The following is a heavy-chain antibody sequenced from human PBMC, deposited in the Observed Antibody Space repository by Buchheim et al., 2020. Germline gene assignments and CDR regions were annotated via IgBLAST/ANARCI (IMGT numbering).Heavy chain of an antibody. V-gene: IGHV1-8*01. J-gene: IGHJ6*02. CDR2: MNPNSGNT. D-gene: IGHD3-10*01. CDR1: GYTFTSYD. CDR3: ARVYYCEEWFGTGYYGMDV. Sequence: QVQLVQSGAEVKKPGASVKVSCKASGYTFTSYDINWVRQATGQGLEWMGWMNPNSGNTGYTQKFQGRVTMTRNTSISTAYMELSSLRSEDTVVYYCARVYYCEEWFGTGYYGMDVWGQGTT.